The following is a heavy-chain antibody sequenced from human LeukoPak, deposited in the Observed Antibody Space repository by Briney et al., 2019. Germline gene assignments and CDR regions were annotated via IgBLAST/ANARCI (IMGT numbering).Heavy chain of an antibody. V-gene: IGHV4-39*01. J-gene: IGHJ4*02. CDR2: IFYSGST. Sequence: SETLSLTCSVSGGSINSNGYYWAWIRQPPGKRPEWIGSIFYSGSTHYNPSLQSRITISADTSKGQFSLKLSSVTAADTAVYYCARQGVGATDFWGQGSLVTVSS. D-gene: IGHD1-26*01. CDR1: GGSINSNGYY. CDR3: ARQGVGATDF.